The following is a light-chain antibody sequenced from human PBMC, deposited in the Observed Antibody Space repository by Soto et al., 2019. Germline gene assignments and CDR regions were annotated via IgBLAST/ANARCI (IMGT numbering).Light chain of an antibody. CDR1: TGAVTSGHY. CDR3: LLYYGGPRV. Sequence: QAVVTQEPSLTVSPGGTVTLTCASSTGAVTSGHYPYWFQQKPGQAPKTLIYDTSSKHSWTPARLSGSLLGGKAALTLSGAQPEDEADYYCLLYYGGPRVFGGGTKLTVL. V-gene: IGLV7-46*01. CDR2: DTS. J-gene: IGLJ3*02.